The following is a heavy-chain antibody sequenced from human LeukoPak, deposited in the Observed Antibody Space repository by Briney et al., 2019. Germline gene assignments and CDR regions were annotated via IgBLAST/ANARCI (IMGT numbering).Heavy chain of an antibody. D-gene: IGHD4-17*01. CDR3: ASHPRSDNGDFLFDF. Sequence: GGSLRLSCTGSGFSFNTYSMNRVRQAPRKGLEWVSSISSSSRYILYAESVKGRFTISRDNAQNSLFLQMNSLRDEDTAVYYCASHPRSDNGDFLFDFWGQGTLVTVSS. J-gene: IGHJ5*01. CDR1: GFSFNTYS. V-gene: IGHV3-21*01. CDR2: ISSSSRYI.